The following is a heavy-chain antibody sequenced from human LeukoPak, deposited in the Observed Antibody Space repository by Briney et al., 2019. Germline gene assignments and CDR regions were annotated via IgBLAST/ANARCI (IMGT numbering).Heavy chain of an antibody. CDR2: ISSSGSTI. V-gene: IGHV3-48*03. D-gene: IGHD3-3*01. J-gene: IGHJ5*02. Sequence: PGGSLRLPCAASGFTFSSYEMNWVRQAPGKGLEWVSYISSSGSTIYYADSVKGRFTISRDNAKNSLYLQMNSLRAEDTAVYYCARLYDFWSGYSPGDWFDPWGQGTLVTVSS. CDR1: GFTFSSYE. CDR3: ARLYDFWSGYSPGDWFDP.